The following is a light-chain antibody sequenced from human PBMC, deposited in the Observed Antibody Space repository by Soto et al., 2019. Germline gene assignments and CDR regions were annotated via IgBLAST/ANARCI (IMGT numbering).Light chain of an antibody. CDR2: DAS. Sequence: DIQMTQSPSTLSASVGDRVTITCRASQSISSWLAWYQQKPGKAPKLLIYDASSLESGVPSWFSGSGSGTEFTLTISLLQPDDFATYYCQQYNSSATFGQGTKVEIK. V-gene: IGKV1-5*01. J-gene: IGKJ1*01. CDR1: QSISSW. CDR3: QQYNSSAT.